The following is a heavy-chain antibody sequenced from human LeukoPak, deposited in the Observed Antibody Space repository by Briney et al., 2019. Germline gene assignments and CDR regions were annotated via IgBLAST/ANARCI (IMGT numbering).Heavy chain of an antibody. Sequence: SETLSLTCTVSGYSISSGYYWGWIRQPPGKGLEWIGSIYYSGSTYYNPSLKSRVTISVDTSKNQFSLKLSSVTAADTAVYYCARKDGYNLMDVWGKGTTVTVSS. V-gene: IGHV4-38-2*02. J-gene: IGHJ6*04. CDR3: ARKDGYNLMDV. CDR2: IYYSGST. D-gene: IGHD5-24*01. CDR1: GYSISSGYY.